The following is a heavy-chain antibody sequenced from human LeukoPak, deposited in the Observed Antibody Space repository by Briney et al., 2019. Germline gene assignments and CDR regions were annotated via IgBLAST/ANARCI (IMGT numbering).Heavy chain of an antibody. CDR1: GYIFSDYY. CDR2: INPDSGDT. V-gene: IGHV1-2*02. CDR3: ARGESPYVAVAGWFDP. D-gene: IGHD6-19*01. J-gene: IGHJ5*02. Sequence: ASVKVSCKASGYIFSDYYVQWVRQAPGQGLEWMGYINPDSGDTKYAQNFQGGVTMTRDTSISTAYMELRLLRSDDTAVYYCARGESPYVAVAGWFDPWGQGTLVTVSS.